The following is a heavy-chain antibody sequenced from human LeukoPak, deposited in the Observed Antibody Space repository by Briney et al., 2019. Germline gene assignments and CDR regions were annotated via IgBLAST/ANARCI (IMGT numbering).Heavy chain of an antibody. Sequence: SETLSLTCTVSGGSFGNYYWSWIRQPPGKGLEWIAYIYDSGTTNYNPSLKSRVTISVDTSKNQFSLRLSSVTAADTAMYYCARDFSAAFDIWGQGTMVTVSS. CDR1: GGSFGNYY. CDR2: IYDSGTT. D-gene: IGHD2/OR15-2a*01. J-gene: IGHJ3*02. V-gene: IGHV4-59*01. CDR3: ARDFSAAFDI.